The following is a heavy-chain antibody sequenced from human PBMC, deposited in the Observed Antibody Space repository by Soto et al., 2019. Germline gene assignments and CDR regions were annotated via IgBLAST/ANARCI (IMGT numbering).Heavy chain of an antibody. J-gene: IGHJ6*02. D-gene: IGHD2-8*01. CDR2: ISYDGSNK. CDR1: GFTFSSYG. V-gene: IGHV3-30*18. Sequence: PGGSLRLSCAASGFTFSSYGMHWVRQAPGKGLEWVAFISYDGSNKYYADSVKGRFTISRDNSKNTLYLQMNSLRAEDTAVYYCAKDLCTNGVCYPHYYGMDVWGQGTTVTVSS. CDR3: AKDLCTNGVCYPHYYGMDV.